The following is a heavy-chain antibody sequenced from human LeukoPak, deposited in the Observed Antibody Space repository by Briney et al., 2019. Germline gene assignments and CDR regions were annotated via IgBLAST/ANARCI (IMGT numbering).Heavy chain of an antibody. J-gene: IGHJ6*03. CDR3: AKTFQWFYMDV. CDR1: GYTFTNSY. D-gene: IGHD2-8*01. Sequence: GASVKVSCKASGYTFTNSYIHWVRQAPGQGFQWMGLINPGGGNTNYAQNFQGRLTMTRDTSTTTVYMELSRLRSDDTAVYYCAKTFQWFYMDVWGKGTTVTIYS. CDR2: INPGGGNT. V-gene: IGHV1-46*01.